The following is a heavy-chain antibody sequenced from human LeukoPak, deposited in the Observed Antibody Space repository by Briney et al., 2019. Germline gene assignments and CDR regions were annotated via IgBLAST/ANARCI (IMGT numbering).Heavy chain of an antibody. J-gene: IGHJ5*02. D-gene: IGHD3-10*01. CDR3: ARGPTMVRGVIINNWFDP. CDR2: MNPNSGNT. Sequence: ASVKVSCKASGYTFTSYDINWVRQATGQGLEWMGWMNPNSGNTGYAQKFQGRVTITRNTSISTAYMELSSLRSEDTAVYYCARGPTMVRGVIINNWFDPWGQGTLVTVSS. V-gene: IGHV1-8*03. CDR1: GYTFTSYD.